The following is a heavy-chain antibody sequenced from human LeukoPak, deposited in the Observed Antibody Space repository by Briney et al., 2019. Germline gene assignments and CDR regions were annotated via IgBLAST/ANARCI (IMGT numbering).Heavy chain of an antibody. Sequence: ASVKVSCKASGYTFTSYDINWVRQAAGQGLEWMGWMNPYSGNTGYAQKFQGRVTMARSTSISTAHMELGSLTSEDTAVYYCTRGSQNCDSASCYNFWGQGTLVTVSS. CDR1: GYTFTSYD. J-gene: IGHJ4*02. CDR3: TRGSQNCDSASCYNF. CDR2: MNPYSGNT. V-gene: IGHV1-8*01. D-gene: IGHD2-2*02.